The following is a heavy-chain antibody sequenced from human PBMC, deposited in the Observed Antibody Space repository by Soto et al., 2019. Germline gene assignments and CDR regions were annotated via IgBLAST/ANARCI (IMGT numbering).Heavy chain of an antibody. CDR2: ISGYNGDT. J-gene: IGHJ4*02. CDR3: ARENVLSYVDTAMVDYFDY. Sequence: QVQLVQSGAEVKKPGASVKVSCKASGYTFNTYSISWVRQAPGQGLEWMGWISGYNGDTPYAQQFQGRVPMTTDTATSTGYMELRSLISDDTAMYYCARENVLSYVDTAMVDYFDYWGQGTLVTVSS. CDR1: GYTFNTYS. V-gene: IGHV1-18*01. D-gene: IGHD5-18*01.